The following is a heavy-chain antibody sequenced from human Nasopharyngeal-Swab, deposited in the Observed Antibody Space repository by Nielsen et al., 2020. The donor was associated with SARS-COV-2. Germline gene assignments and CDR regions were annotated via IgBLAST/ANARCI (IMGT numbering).Heavy chain of an antibody. D-gene: IGHD3-16*02. CDR1: GFTFSSYS. CDR3: ARDDYVWGSYRYREYNWFDP. Sequence: GESLKISCAASGFTFSSYSMNWVRQAPGKGLEWVSSLSSSSSYIPYADSVKGRFTISRDNAKNSLYLQMNSLRAEDTAVYYCARDDYVWGSYRYREYNWFDPWGQGTLVTVSS. J-gene: IGHJ5*02. CDR2: LSSSSSYI. V-gene: IGHV3-21*01.